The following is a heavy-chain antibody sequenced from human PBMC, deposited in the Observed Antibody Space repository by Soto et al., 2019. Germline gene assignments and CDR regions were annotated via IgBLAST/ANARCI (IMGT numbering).Heavy chain of an antibody. CDR3: ARDLLGFGYTYADV. J-gene: IGHJ6*02. CDR2: IIPIGGTA. V-gene: IGHV1-69*13. CDR1: GGTFSSYA. D-gene: IGHD3-10*01. Sequence: SVKVSCKASGGTFSSYAISWVRQAPGQGLEWMGGIIPIGGTANYAQKFQGRVTITADESTSTAYMELGSLTSEDTAVYYCARDLLGFGYTYADVWGQGTTVTVSS.